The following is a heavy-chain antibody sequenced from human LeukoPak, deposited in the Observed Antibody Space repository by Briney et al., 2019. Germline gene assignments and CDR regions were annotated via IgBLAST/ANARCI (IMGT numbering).Heavy chain of an antibody. CDR2: ISAYNGNT. D-gene: IGHD2-21*02. CDR1: GYTFTRYD. J-gene: IGHJ5*02. V-gene: IGHV1-18*01. Sequence: GASVKVSCKASGYTFTRYDISWVRQAPGQGLEWMGWISAYNGNTNYAQKLQGRVTMTTDTSTSTAYMELRSLRSDDTAVYYCARGGYCGGDCRGVNWFDPWGQETLVTVSS. CDR3: ARGGYCGGDCRGVNWFDP.